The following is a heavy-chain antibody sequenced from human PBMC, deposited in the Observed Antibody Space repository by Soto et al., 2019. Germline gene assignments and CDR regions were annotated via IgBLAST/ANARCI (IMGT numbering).Heavy chain of an antibody. V-gene: IGHV4-34*01. CDR1: GGSFSGYY. D-gene: IGHD6-19*01. J-gene: IGHJ6*02. CDR2: INHSGST. CDR3: ARGRKWLNYYYYGMDV. Sequence: SETLSLTCAVYGGSFSGYYCSWIRQPPGKGLEWIGEINHSGSTNYNPSLKSRVTISVDTSKNQFSLKLSSVTAADTAVYYCARGRKWLNYYYYGMDVWGQGTTVTVSS.